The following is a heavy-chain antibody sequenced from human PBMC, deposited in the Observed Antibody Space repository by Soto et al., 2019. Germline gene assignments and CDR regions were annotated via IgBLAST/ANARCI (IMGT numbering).Heavy chain of an antibody. D-gene: IGHD2-15*01. CDR3: ARHLSGGSCYGCFDY. V-gene: IGHV4-39*01. CDR2: IYYSGST. Sequence: SETLSLTCTVSGGSISSSSYYWGWIRQPPGKGLEWIGSIYYSGSTYYNPSLKSRVTISVDTSKNQFSLKLSSVTAADTAVYYCARHLSGGSCYGCFDYWGQGTLVTVSS. CDR1: GGSISSSSYY. J-gene: IGHJ4*02.